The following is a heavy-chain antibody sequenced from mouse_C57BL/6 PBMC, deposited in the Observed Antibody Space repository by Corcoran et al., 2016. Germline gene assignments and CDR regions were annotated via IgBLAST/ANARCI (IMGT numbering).Heavy chain of an antibody. CDR2: INTYSGVP. CDR1: GYTFTTYG. J-gene: IGHJ1*03. D-gene: IGHD2-4*01. V-gene: IGHV9-3*01. CDR3: AKTGDYELYWYFDV. Sequence: QIQLVQSGPELKKPGETVKISCKASGYTFTTYGMSWVKQAPGKGLKWMGWINTYSGVPTYADDFKGRFAFSLETSASTAYLQINNLKNEDTATYFCAKTGDYELYWYFDVWGTGTTVTVSS.